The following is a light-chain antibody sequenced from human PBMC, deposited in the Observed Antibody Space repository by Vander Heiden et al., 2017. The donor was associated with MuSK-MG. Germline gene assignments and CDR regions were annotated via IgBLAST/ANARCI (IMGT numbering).Light chain of an antibody. CDR3: SSYSSSSTRV. J-gene: IGLJ3*02. V-gene: IGLV2-14*01. CDR1: SSDVGSYNY. CDR2: DVN. Sequence: QSALTPPASVSGSPGQSITISCTGTSSDVGSYNYVSWYQQHPGKAPKLMIYDVNNRPSGVSNRFSGSKSGNAASLTISGLQAEDEADYYCSSYSSSSTRVFGGGTKLTVL.